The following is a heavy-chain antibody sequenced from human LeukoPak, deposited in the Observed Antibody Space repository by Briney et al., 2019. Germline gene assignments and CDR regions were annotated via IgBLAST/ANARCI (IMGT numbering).Heavy chain of an antibody. Sequence: GGSLNISCKCSGYSFTSYLISWVRQVPGKGLELMWNIDPSNAYINYTPSFEGHVSISSDKSISTAHLHWSSRKASDTAMYYCARQPSGDSAFFDLWGRGTLVTVSS. D-gene: IGHD2-21*02. V-gene: IGHV5-10-1*01. CDR3: ARQPSGDSAFFDL. J-gene: IGHJ2*01. CDR1: GYSFTSYL. CDR2: IDPSNAYI.